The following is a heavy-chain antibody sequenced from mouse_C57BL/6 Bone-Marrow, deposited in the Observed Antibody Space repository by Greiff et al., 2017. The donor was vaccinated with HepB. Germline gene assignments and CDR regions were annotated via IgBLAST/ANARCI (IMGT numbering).Heavy chain of an antibody. D-gene: IGHD2-12*01. CDR1: GYTFTSYW. V-gene: IGHV1-69*01. CDR3: ARELRRGDYAMDY. Sequence: VQLQQPGAELVMPGASVKLSCKASGYTFTSYWMHWVKQRPGQGLEWIGEIDPSDSYTNYNQKFTGKSTLTVDKSSSTAYLQLSSLTSEDTAVYYCARELRRGDYAMDYWGQGTSVTVSS. CDR2: IDPSDSYT. J-gene: IGHJ4*01.